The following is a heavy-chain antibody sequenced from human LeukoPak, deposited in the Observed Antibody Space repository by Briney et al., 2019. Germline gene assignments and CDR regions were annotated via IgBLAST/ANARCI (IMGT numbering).Heavy chain of an antibody. J-gene: IGHJ4*02. D-gene: IGHD5-18*01. CDR3: ARDPPRGYSV. CDR2: INPNSGGT. V-gene: IGHV1-2*02. Sequence: ASVKVSCKASGYTFTGYYMHWVRQAPGQGLEWMGYINPNSGGTNFAQKFQGRVTMTRDTSTSTVYMELSSLRSEDTAVYYCARDPPRGYSVWGQGTLVTVSS. CDR1: GYTFTGYY.